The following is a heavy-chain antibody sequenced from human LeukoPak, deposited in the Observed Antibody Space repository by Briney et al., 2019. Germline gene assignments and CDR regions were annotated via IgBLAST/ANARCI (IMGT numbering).Heavy chain of an antibody. CDR1: GFTFSDYY. Sequence: GGSPRLSCAASGFTFSDYYMSWIRQTPGKGLEWVSYISSSSSYTSYADSVKGRFTISRDNAKNSLYLQLNRLTDEDTAVYYCARDLKGSAWYVDYWGQGTLVTVSS. CDR2: ISSSSSYT. CDR3: ARDLKGSAWYVDY. V-gene: IGHV3-11*05. J-gene: IGHJ4*02. D-gene: IGHD6-19*01.